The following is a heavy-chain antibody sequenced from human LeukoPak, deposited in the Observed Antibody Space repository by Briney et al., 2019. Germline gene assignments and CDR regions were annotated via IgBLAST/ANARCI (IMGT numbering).Heavy chain of an antibody. CDR2: ISSSSSYI. D-gene: IGHD2-2*01. CDR3: AKDKNIVVVPAAMGTFDY. Sequence: GGSLRLSCAASGFTFSSYSMNWVRQAPGKGLEWVSSISSSSSYIYYADSVKGRFTISRDNSKNTLYLQMNSLRAEDTAVYYCAKDKNIVVVPAAMGTFDYWGQGTLVTVSS. J-gene: IGHJ4*02. V-gene: IGHV3-21*04. CDR1: GFTFSSYS.